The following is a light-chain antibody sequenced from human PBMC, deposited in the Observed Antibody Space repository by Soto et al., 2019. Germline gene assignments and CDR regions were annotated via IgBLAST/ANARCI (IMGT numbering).Light chain of an antibody. CDR3: QQYGSSSIT. V-gene: IGKV3-20*01. J-gene: IGKJ5*01. CDR2: GAS. CDR1: QSVGSIY. Sequence: IVLTPSPGTLGLAPGERCTLSCKTSQSVGSIYLAWYQQRPGQAPRLLIYGASNRATGIPVRFSGSGSGTNFTLTISGLEPEDFAVYYCQQYGSSSITFGEGTRLEIK.